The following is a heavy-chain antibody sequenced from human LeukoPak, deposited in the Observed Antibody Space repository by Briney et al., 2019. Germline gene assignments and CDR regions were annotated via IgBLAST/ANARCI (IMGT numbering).Heavy chain of an antibody. D-gene: IGHD1-14*01. CDR1: GGSISSYY. V-gene: IGHV4-59*01. J-gene: IGHJ5*02. CDR3: ARDGSRRGNWFDP. CDR2: IYYSGST. Sequence: SETLSLTCTVSGGSISSYYWSWIRQPPGKGLEWIGYIYYSGSTNYNPSLKSRVTISVDTSKNQFPLKLSSVTAADTAVYYCARDGSRRGNWFDPWGQGTLVTVSS.